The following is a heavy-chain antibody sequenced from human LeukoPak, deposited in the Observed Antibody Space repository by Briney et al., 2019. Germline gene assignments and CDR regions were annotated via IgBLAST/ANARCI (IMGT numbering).Heavy chain of an antibody. Sequence: ASVKVSCKASGYTFTGYNMHWVRQAPGQGLEWMGWINPNSGSTNYAQRFQGRVTMTRDTSITTAYMELSRLRSDDTAVYFCAAGRGYNYPLAPFDYWGQGTLVTVSS. V-gene: IGHV1-2*02. CDR2: INPNSGST. J-gene: IGHJ4*02. CDR3: AAGRGYNYPLAPFDY. D-gene: IGHD5-18*01. CDR1: GYTFTGYN.